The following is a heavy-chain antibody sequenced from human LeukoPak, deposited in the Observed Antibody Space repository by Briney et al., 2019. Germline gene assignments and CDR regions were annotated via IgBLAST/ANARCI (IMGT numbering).Heavy chain of an antibody. J-gene: IGHJ4*02. CDR2: IRYDASDK. Sequence: GGSLRLSCAASGFTFSRHGMHWVRQAPGKGLEWVAFIRYDASDKYYADSVKGRFTISRDNSKNTLYLQMNSLRPEDTAVYYCAKDKAFLAGYFDYWGQGNLVTVSS. CDR3: AKDKAFLAGYFDY. V-gene: IGHV3-30*02. CDR1: GFTFSRHG.